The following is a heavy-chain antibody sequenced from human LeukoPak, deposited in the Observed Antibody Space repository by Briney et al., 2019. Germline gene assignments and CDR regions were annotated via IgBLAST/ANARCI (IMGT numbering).Heavy chain of an antibody. CDR1: GYTFTGYY. D-gene: IGHD2-2*01. V-gene: IGHV1-2*02. CDR3: ARFRCSRVNLASCYFDY. Sequence: ASVKVSCKASGYTFTGYYMHWVRQAPGQGLEWMGWINPNSGGTNYAHKFQGRVTMTRDTSISTAYMELSRLRSDDTAVYYCARFRCSRVNLASCYFDYWGQGTLVTVSS. CDR2: INPNSGGT. J-gene: IGHJ4*02.